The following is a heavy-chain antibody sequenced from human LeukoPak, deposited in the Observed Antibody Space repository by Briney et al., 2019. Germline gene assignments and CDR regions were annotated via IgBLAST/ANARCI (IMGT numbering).Heavy chain of an antibody. J-gene: IGHJ4*02. Sequence: SETLSLTCAVSGYSISSGYYWGWIRQPPGKGLEWIGSIHHSGSTYYNPSLKSRVTISVDTSKNQFSLKLSSVTAADTAVYYCASIRSMLLKYWGQGTLVTVSS. D-gene: IGHD2-21*01. CDR2: IHHSGST. CDR3: ASIRSMLLKY. CDR1: GYSISSGYY. V-gene: IGHV4-38-2*01.